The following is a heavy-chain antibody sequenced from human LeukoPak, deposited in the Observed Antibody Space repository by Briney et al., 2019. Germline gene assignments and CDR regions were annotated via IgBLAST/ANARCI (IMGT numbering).Heavy chain of an antibody. CDR3: AREIMRGKGAFDI. V-gene: IGHV4-39*07. J-gene: IGHJ3*02. CDR1: GGSISSSSYY. CDR2: IYYSGST. D-gene: IGHD3-16*01. Sequence: SETLSLTCTVSGGSISSSSYYWGWIRQPPGKGLEWIGSIYYSGSTNYNPSLKSRVTISVDTSKNQFSLKLSFVTAADTAVYYCAREIMRGKGAFDIWGQGTMVTVSS.